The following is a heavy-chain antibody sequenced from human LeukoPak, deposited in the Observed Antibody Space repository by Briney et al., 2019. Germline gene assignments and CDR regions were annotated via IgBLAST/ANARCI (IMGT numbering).Heavy chain of an antibody. V-gene: IGHV4-61*01. CDR1: GGSVSSGNYY. Sequence: SETLSLTCTVSGGSVSSGNYYWSWIRQPPGKGLEWIGYVYYSGSTNYNPSLKSRVTISVDTSKNQFSLKLTSVTAADTAVYYCARGVGAVYWYFDLWGRGTLVTVSS. CDR3: ARGVGAVYWYFDL. D-gene: IGHD1-26*01. CDR2: VYYSGST. J-gene: IGHJ2*01.